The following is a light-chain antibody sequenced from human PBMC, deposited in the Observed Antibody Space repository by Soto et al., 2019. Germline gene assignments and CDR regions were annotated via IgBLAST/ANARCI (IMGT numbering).Light chain of an antibody. J-gene: IGKJ1*01. V-gene: IGKV3-15*01. CDR2: GAS. CDR3: QQYNNWPRT. Sequence: EIVMTQSPATLPVSPGEIATLSCRASQSVSSNLAWYQQKPGQAPSLLIYGASTRATGIPARFSGSGSGTEFTLTISSLQSEDFAVYYCQQYNNWPRTFGPGTKVEIK. CDR1: QSVSSN.